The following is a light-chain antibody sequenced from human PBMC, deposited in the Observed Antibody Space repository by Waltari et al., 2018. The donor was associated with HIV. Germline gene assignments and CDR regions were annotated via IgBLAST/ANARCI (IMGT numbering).Light chain of an antibody. V-gene: IGKV4-1*01. Sequence: DIVMTQSPESLTMSPGERATINCKTSRSVVSMSNNQNYLLWYQHKVGQSPKLLIYWASTRAPGVPERFSGGGSGTDFTLTIRGLQADDEAVYYCQQYETVPFTFGPGTTV. CDR3: QQYETVPFT. CDR2: WAS. CDR1: RSVVSMSNNQNY. J-gene: IGKJ3*01.